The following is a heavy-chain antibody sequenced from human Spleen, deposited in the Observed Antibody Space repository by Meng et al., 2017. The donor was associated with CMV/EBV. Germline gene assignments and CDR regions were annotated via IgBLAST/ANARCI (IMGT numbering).Heavy chain of an antibody. V-gene: IGHV4-59*01. J-gene: IGHJ3*02. CDR1: GGSMRNYY. D-gene: IGHD3-3*01. CDR3: ARVGWNAFDI. Sequence: SETLSLTCSVSGGSMRNYYWSWIRQPPGKGLEWIGYIYYSGSTNYNPSLKSRVTISVDTSKNQFSLKLSSVTAADTAVYYCARVGWNAFDIWGQGTMVTVSS. CDR2: IYYSGST.